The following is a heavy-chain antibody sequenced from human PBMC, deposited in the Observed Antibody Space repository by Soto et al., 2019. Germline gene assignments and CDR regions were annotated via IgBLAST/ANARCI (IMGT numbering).Heavy chain of an antibody. CDR3: ARARGENDCFDFVIHY. V-gene: IGHV1-69*13. D-gene: IGHD2-21*01. CDR2: IIPIFGTA. Sequence: SSVKVSCKASGGTFSSYAISWVRQAPGQGLELMGGIIPIFGTANYAQKFQGRVTITADESTSTAYMELSSLRSEDTAVYYCARARGENDCFDFVIHYWGQGALVTVSS. J-gene: IGHJ4*02. CDR1: GGTFSSYA.